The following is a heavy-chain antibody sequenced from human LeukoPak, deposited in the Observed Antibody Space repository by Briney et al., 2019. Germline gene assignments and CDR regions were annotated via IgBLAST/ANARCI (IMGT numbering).Heavy chain of an antibody. V-gene: IGHV3-21*01. J-gene: IGHJ3*02. Sequence: GGSLRLSCAASGFTFSSYSMNWVRQAPGKGLEWVSSISSSSSYIYYADSVKGRFTISRDNAKNSLYLQMNSLRAEDTAVYYCARDPQMAADAFDIWGQGTMVTVSS. CDR1: GFTFSSYS. CDR2: ISSSSSYI. CDR3: ARDPQMAADAFDI. D-gene: IGHD5-24*01.